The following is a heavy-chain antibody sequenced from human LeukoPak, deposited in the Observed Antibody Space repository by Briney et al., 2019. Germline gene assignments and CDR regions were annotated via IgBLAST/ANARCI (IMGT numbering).Heavy chain of an antibody. CDR3: ARVIATLGFDY. Sequence: AGGSLRLSCAASGFTFSSYSMNWVRQAPGKGLKWVSSISSSSSYIYYADSVKGRFTISRDNAKNSLYLQMNSLRAEDTAVYYCARVIATLGFDYWGQGTLVTVSS. D-gene: IGHD1-26*01. J-gene: IGHJ4*02. V-gene: IGHV3-21*01. CDR1: GFTFSSYS. CDR2: ISSSSSYI.